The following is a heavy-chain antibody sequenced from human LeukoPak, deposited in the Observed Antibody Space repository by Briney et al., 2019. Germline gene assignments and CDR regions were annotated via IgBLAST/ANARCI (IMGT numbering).Heavy chain of an antibody. Sequence: VASVKVSCKASGYTFTNYDINWVRQATGQGLEWMGWMNPNSGNTGYAPKLQGRVTFTRDTSISTAYMELSSLRSEDTAVYYCARGLGSFGLVPGADYWGQGTLVTVSS. D-gene: IGHD3-10*01. CDR3: ARGLGSFGLVPGADY. V-gene: IGHV1-8*03. CDR1: GYTFTNYD. J-gene: IGHJ4*02. CDR2: MNPNSGNT.